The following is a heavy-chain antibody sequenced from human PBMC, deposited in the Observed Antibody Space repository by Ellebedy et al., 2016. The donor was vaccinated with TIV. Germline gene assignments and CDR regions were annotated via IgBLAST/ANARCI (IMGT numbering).Heavy chain of an antibody. CDR2: INPTSGSS. V-gene: IGHV1-46*01. Sequence: ASVKVSCKASGYTFTNYSLYWVRQAPGQGLEWMGIINPTSGSSNYAQKFQGRVTMTRDTSTSTVYMVLSSLRSEDTAVYYCARGDNYYYDSSGYYYNYWGQGTLVTVSS. D-gene: IGHD3-22*01. CDR1: GYTFTNYS. J-gene: IGHJ4*02. CDR3: ARGDNYYYDSSGYYYNY.